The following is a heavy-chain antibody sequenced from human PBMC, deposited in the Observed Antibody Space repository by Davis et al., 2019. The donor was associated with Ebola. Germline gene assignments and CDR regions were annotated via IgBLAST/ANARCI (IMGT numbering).Heavy chain of an antibody. CDR3: ARIEAGYCSGGRCYLGDYGMDV. Sequence: SGPTLVKPTQTLTLTCSFSGFSLSTSGMCVSWIRQPPGKALEWLGRIDWDDANFFSTSLKSRLTISKDTSKSQVVLTMTDMDPVDTATYYCARIEAGYCSGGRCYLGDYGMDVWGQGTTVTVSS. D-gene: IGHD2-15*01. CDR1: GFSLSTSGMC. J-gene: IGHJ6*02. CDR2: IDWDDAN. V-gene: IGHV2-70*17.